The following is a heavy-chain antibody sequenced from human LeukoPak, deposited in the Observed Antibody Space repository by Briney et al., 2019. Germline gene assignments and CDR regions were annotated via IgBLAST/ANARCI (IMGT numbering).Heavy chain of an antibody. D-gene: IGHD3-16*02. CDR1: GYTFTGYY. V-gene: IGHV1-2*02. CDR3: ATGSLRLGEFSLGY. J-gene: IGHJ4*02. CDR2: INPNSGGT. Sequence: GASVKVSGKASGYTFTGYYMHWVRQAPGQGLEWMGWINPNSGGTNYAQKFQGRVPMTEDTSTDTAYMELSSLRSEDTAVYYCATGSLRLGEFSLGYWGQGTLVTVSS.